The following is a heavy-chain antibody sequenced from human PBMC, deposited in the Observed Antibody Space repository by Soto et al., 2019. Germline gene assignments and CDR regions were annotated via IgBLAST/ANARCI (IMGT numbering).Heavy chain of an antibody. J-gene: IGHJ6*02. D-gene: IGHD3-10*01. V-gene: IGHV4-34*01. CDR1: GGSFSGYY. CDR3: ARRNVLLWFGELLSYYYYGMDV. Sequence: PSETLSLTCAVYGGSFSGYYWSWIRQPPGKGLEWIGEINHSGSTNYNPSLKSRVTISVDTSKNQFSLKLSSVTAADTAVYYCARRNVLLWFGELLSYYYYGMDVWAQGTTVTVSS. CDR2: INHSGST.